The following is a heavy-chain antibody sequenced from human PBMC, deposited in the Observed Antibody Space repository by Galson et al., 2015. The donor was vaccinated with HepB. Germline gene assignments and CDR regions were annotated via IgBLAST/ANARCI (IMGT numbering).Heavy chain of an antibody. CDR3: ATYNGKYRALDY. CDR2: ISGSGGST. CDR1: GFTFSSYV. Sequence: SLRLSCAASGFTFSSYVMSWVRQAPGKGLEWVSAISGSGGSTYYADSVKGRFTISRGNSKNTLYLQMNSLRAEDTAVFRCATYNGKYRALDYWGQGTLVTVSS. V-gene: IGHV3-23*01. D-gene: IGHD1-26*01. J-gene: IGHJ4*02.